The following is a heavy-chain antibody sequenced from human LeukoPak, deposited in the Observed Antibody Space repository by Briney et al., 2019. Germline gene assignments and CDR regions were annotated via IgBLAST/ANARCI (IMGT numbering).Heavy chain of an antibody. J-gene: IGHJ4*02. D-gene: IGHD1-26*01. V-gene: IGHV3-30-3*01. CDR3: ARDLGRGSYYPLVAY. Sequence: GGSLRLSCAASGLTFSSYDMHWVRQAPGKGLEWVAVISYDGSNKYYADSVKGRFTISRDNSKNTLYLQMNSLRAEDTAVYYCARDLGRGSYYPLVAYWGQGTLVTVSS. CDR1: GLTFSSYD. CDR2: ISYDGSNK.